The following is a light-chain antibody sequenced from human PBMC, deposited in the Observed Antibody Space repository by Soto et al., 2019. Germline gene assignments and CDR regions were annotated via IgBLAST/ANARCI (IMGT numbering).Light chain of an antibody. CDR1: QSISSSY. CDR2: CAS. Sequence: EIVLTQSPGTLSLSPGERATLSCGASQSISSSYLAWYQQKPGQAPRLLVYCASSRATGIPDRFSGSGSGTDFTLTISRLEPEDFAVYYCQQYGSSRFTFGPGTKVDIK. V-gene: IGKV3-20*01. J-gene: IGKJ3*01. CDR3: QQYGSSRFT.